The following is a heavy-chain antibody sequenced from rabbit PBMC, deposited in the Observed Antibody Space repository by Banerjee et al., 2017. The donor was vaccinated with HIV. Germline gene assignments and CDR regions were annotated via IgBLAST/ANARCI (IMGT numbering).Heavy chain of an antibody. J-gene: IGHJ4*01. CDR1: GIDFSSYYY. D-gene: IGHD4-1*01. CDR2: IYSDYGST. CDR3: ARRMVVAGAIYFNL. V-gene: IGHV1S43*01. Sequence: QQQLEESGGGLVKPGGTLTLTCKASGIDFSSYYYMCWVRQAPGKGLELIACIYSDYGSTDYASWVNGRFTISLDKAQNTLYLQLNSLTAADTATYFCARRMVVAGAIYFNLWGPGTLVTVS.